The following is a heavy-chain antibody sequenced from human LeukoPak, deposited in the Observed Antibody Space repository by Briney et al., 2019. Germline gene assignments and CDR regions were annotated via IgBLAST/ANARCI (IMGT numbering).Heavy chain of an antibody. Sequence: PSQTLSLTCAVSGGSISSGGYSWSWIRQPPGKGLEWIGYIYHSGIAYYNPSLKSRVTTSVDRSKNQLSLKLSSVTAADTAVYFCARGVGAFDIWGLGTMVTVSS. J-gene: IGHJ3*02. CDR1: GGSISSGGYS. CDR2: IYHSGIA. V-gene: IGHV4-30-2*01. CDR3: ARGVGAFDI.